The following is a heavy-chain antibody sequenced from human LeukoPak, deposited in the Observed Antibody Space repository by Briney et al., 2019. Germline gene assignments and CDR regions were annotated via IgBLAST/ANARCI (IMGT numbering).Heavy chain of an antibody. V-gene: IGHV1-8*03. Sequence: GASVKVSCKASGYTFTSYDINWVRQATGQGLEWMGWMNPNSGNTGYAQKFQGRVTITRNTSISTAYMELSSLRSEDTAVYYCAGGAMTTVTTGLRFDPWGQGTLVTVSS. CDR1: GYTFTSYD. CDR3: AGGAMTTVTTGLRFDP. J-gene: IGHJ5*02. CDR2: MNPNSGNT. D-gene: IGHD4-17*01.